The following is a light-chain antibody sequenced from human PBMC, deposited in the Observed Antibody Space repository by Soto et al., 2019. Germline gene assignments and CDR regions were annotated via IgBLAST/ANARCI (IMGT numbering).Light chain of an antibody. J-gene: IGKJ1*01. Sequence: EIVLTQSPGTLSLSPGERATLSCRASQSVSSSQLAWYQQKPGQAPRLLIFGASSRAAGIPERFSGSGSGTDFTLTISRLEAQDFAVYYGQQYAGSPSWTVGQGTKVDIK. CDR3: QQYAGSPSWT. CDR1: QSVSSSQ. V-gene: IGKV3-20*01. CDR2: GAS.